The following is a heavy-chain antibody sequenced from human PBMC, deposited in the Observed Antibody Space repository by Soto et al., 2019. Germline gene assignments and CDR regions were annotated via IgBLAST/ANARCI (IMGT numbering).Heavy chain of an antibody. D-gene: IGHD6-19*01. Sequence: SETLSLTCTVSGGSISSSSYYWGWIRQPPGKGLEWIGSIYYSGSTYYNPSLKSRVTISVDTSKNQFSLKLSSVTAADTAVYYCASDGRYSSGRDYWGQGTLVTVS. CDR1: GGSISSSSYY. CDR2: IYYSGST. CDR3: ASDGRYSSGRDY. J-gene: IGHJ4*02. V-gene: IGHV4-39*01.